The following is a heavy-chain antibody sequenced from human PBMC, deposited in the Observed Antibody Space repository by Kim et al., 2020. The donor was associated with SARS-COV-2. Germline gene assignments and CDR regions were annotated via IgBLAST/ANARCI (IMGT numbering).Heavy chain of an antibody. Sequence: GGSLRLSCAASGFTFSSYEMNWVRQAPGKGLEWVSYISSSGSTIYYADSVKGRFTISRDNAKNSLYLQMNSLRAEDTAVYYCARDGHYYDSSGIPVIWGQGTLVTVSS. V-gene: IGHV3-48*03. CDR3: ARDGHYYDSSGIPVI. CDR1: GFTFSSYE. J-gene: IGHJ4*02. D-gene: IGHD3-22*01. CDR2: ISSSGSTI.